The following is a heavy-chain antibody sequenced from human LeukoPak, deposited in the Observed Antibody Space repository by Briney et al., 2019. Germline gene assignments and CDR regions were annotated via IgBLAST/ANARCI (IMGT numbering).Heavy chain of an antibody. CDR1: GGSISSYY. CDR3: ARHLLWPNWFDP. Sequence: SETLSLTCTVSGGSISSYYWSWIRQPPGKGLEWIGYIYYSGSTNYNPSLKSRVTISVDTSKNQFPLKLSSVTAADTAVYYCARHLLWPNWFDPWGQGTLVTVSS. CDR2: IYYSGST. V-gene: IGHV4-59*08. D-gene: IGHD2-2*01. J-gene: IGHJ5*02.